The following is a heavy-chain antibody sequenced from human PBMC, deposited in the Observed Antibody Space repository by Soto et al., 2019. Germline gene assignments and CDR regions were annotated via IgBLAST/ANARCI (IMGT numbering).Heavy chain of an antibody. CDR3: ARDRGDDYYRRYFDY. J-gene: IGHJ4*02. Sequence: LRLSCAASGFGFGGKTMHWVRQAPGKGLEWVAVILYDGSNTYYADSVKGRFTISRDNSKNTLYLEMNSLRDEDTAVYFCARDRGDDYYRRYFDYWGQGTLVTVSS. CDR2: ILYDGSNT. V-gene: IGHV3-30-3*01. CDR1: GFGFGGKT. D-gene: IGHD1-26*01.